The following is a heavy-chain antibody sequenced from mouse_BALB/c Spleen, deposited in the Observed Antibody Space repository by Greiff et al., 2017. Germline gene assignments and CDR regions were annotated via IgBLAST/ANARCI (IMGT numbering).Heavy chain of an antibody. CDR2: ISSGGSYT. D-gene: IGHD2-2*01. V-gene: IGHV5-6-4*01. Sequence: EVQLQESGGGLVKPGGSLKLSCAASGFTFSSYTMSWVRQTPEKRLEWVATISSGGSYTYYPDSVKGRFTISRDNAKNTLYLQMSSLKSEDTAMYYCTRDRGGYDDYAMDYWGQGTSVTVSS. J-gene: IGHJ4*01. CDR3: TRDRGGYDDYAMDY. CDR1: GFTFSSYT.